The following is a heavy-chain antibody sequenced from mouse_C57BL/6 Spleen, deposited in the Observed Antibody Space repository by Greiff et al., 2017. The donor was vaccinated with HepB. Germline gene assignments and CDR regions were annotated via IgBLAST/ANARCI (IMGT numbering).Heavy chain of an antibody. D-gene: IGHD1-1*01. CDR2: IYPGGGYT. CDR1: GYTFTNYW. J-gene: IGHJ4*01. CDR3: ARLTGSRAYAMDY. V-gene: IGHV1-63*01. Sequence: VQLVESGAELVRPGTSVKMSCKASGYTFTNYWIGWAKQRPGHGLEWIGDIYPGGGYTNYNEKFKGKATLTADKSSSTAYMQFSSLTSEDSAIYYCARLTGSRAYAMDYWGQGTSVTVSS.